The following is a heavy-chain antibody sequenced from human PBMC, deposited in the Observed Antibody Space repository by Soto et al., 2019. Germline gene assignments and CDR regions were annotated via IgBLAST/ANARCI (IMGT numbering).Heavy chain of an antibody. CDR1: GFIVSSSY. Sequence: DVQLVETGGGLIQPGGSLRLSCAASGFIVSSSYMSWVRQAPGKGLEWVSVIYSDGRTYYADSVKGRFTISRDNSKNTWYLQMNSLSAEDTAVYYCARCSGWYGQCYFDCWGQGTLVTVSS. CDR3: ARCSGWYGQCYFDC. CDR2: IYSDGRT. D-gene: IGHD6-13*01. V-gene: IGHV3-53*02. J-gene: IGHJ4*02.